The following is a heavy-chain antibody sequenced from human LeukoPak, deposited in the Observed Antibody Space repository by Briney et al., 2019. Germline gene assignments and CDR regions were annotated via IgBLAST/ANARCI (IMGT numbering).Heavy chain of an antibody. J-gene: IGHJ5*02. CDR3: ARDVLLWFGELPYNWFDP. CDR1: GYTFTSYD. D-gene: IGHD3-10*01. V-gene: IGHV1-18*01. CDR2: MNPNSGNT. Sequence: ASVKVSCKASGYTFTSYDINWVRQATGQGLEWMGWMNPNSGNTNYAQKLQGRVTMTTDTSTSTAYMELRSLRSDDTAVYYCARDVLLWFGELPYNWFDPWGQGTLVTVSS.